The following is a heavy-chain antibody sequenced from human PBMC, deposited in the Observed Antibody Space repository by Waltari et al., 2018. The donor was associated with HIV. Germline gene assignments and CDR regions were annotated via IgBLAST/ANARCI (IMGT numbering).Heavy chain of an antibody. Sequence: QVQLQESGPGLVKPSETLSLTCTVSGGSISSFYWSWVRQPAGKGLEWIGRFYSSGNSNYNPSLDTSKNQFSLNLSSVTAADTAVYYCARANSSTSRYSAFDMWGQGTVVTVSS. V-gene: IGHV4-4*07. CDR3: ARANSSTSRYSAFDM. CDR2: FYSSGNS. D-gene: IGHD2-2*02. CDR1: GGSISSFY. J-gene: IGHJ3*02.